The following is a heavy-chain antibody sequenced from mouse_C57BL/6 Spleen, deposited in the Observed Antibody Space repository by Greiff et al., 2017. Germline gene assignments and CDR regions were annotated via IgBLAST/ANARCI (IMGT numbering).Heavy chain of an antibody. D-gene: IGHD1-1*01. J-gene: IGHJ2*01. CDR1: GYTFTSYW. CDR2: IHPNSGST. CDR3: ARSGDYYGSSPYYFDY. V-gene: IGHV1-64*01. Sequence: QVQLQQPGAELVKPGASVKLSCKASGYTFTSYWMHWVKQRPGQGLEWIGMIHPNSGSTNYNEKCKSKATLTVDKSSSTAYMQLSSLTSEDSAVYYCARSGDYYGSSPYYFDYWGQGTTLTVSS.